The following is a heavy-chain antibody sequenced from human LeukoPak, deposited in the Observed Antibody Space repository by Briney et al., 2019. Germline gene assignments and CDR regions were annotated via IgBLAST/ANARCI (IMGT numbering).Heavy chain of an antibody. CDR3: ARDLRFLEPARAFDP. Sequence: GASVKVSCKASGYTFTSYYMHWVRQAPGQGLEWMGIINPSGGSTSYAQKFQGRVTMTRDTSTSTVYMELSSLRSEDTAVYYCARDLRFLEPARAFDPWGQGTLVTVSS. CDR1: GYTFTSYY. CDR2: INPSGGST. D-gene: IGHD3-3*01. V-gene: IGHV1-46*01. J-gene: IGHJ5*02.